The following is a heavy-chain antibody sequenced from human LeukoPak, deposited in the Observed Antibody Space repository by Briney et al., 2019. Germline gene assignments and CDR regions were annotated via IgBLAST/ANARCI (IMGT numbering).Heavy chain of an antibody. CDR3: SRDFGEPTGYYMDV. CDR2: INPNSGDT. J-gene: IGHJ6*03. CDR1: EYTFTGYY. Sequence: ASVKVSCKASEYTFTGYYMHWVRQAPGQGLGWMGWINPNSGDTNYAQKFQGRVTMTRDTSISTAYMELSSLRSDDTAVYYCSRDFGEPTGYYMDVWGKGTTVTVSS. D-gene: IGHD3-3*01. V-gene: IGHV1-2*02.